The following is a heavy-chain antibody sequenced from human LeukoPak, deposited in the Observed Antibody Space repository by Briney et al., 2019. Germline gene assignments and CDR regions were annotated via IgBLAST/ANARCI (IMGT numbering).Heavy chain of an antibody. CDR2: ITRSGQNT. D-gene: IGHD2-15*01. CDR3: AKGGSPSHNWFNS. J-gene: IGHJ5*01. V-gene: IGHV3-23*01. Sequence: GSLRLSCAASGFPFGDFAMTWVRQVPGGGLQWVSTITRSGQNTYYADSVKGRFTISRDDYKGMLYLQMNSLRAEDTAMYYCAKGGSPSHNWFNSWGQGTLVTVSS. CDR1: GFPFGDFA.